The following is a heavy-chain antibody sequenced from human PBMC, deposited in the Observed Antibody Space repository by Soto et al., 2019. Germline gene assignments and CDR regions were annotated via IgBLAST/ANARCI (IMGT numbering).Heavy chain of an antibody. CDR3: ARPYSGYDFGNYYMDV. CDR1: GFTVSSNY. Sequence: GGSLRLSCAASGFTVSSNYMSWVRQAPGKGLEWVSVIYSGGSTYYADSVKGRFTNSRDNSKNTLYLQMNSLRAEDTAVYYCARPYSGYDFGNYYMDVWGKGTTVTVSS. V-gene: IGHV3-66*01. CDR2: IYSGGST. D-gene: IGHD5-12*01. J-gene: IGHJ6*03.